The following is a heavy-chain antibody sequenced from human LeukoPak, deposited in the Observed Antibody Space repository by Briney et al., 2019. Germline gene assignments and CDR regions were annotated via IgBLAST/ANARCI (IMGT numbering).Heavy chain of an antibody. D-gene: IGHD3-22*01. CDR3: ARDGYDSSGYYFGSFDY. CDR1: GFTFSSYS. V-gene: IGHV3-21*01. Sequence: GGSLRLSCAASGFTFSSYSMNWVRQAPGKGLEWVSSISSSSSYIYYADSVKGRFTISRDNAKNSLYLQMNSLRAEDTAVYYCARDGYDSSGYYFGSFDYWGQGTLVTVSS. J-gene: IGHJ4*02. CDR2: ISSSSSYI.